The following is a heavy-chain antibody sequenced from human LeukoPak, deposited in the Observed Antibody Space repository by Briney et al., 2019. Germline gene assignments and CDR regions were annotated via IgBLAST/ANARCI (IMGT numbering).Heavy chain of an antibody. V-gene: IGHV4-38-2*02. Sequence: SETLSLTCTVSGYSISSGYYWVWIRQPPGKGLEWIGSIYRSGSTNYNPSLKSRVTISVDTSKNQFSLKVNSVTAADTAVYYCAREAPPYSSSSSSDAFDIWGQGTMVTVSS. CDR3: AREAPPYSSSSSSDAFDI. CDR2: IYRSGST. J-gene: IGHJ3*02. D-gene: IGHD6-6*01. CDR1: GYSISSGYY.